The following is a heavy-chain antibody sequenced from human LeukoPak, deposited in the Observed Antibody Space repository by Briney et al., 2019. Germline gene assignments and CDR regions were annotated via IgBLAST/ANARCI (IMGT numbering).Heavy chain of an antibody. CDR2: IRPKTANYAT. CDR3: TRHTFDY. Sequence: PGGSLKLSCAASGFTFSDAALHWVHQASGKGLEWVGRIRPKTANYATAYAESVKGRFTISRDDSKNTAYLQMDSLKTEDTAVYYCTRHTFDYWGQGTLVTVSS. CDR1: GFTFSDAA. V-gene: IGHV3-73*01. J-gene: IGHJ4*02.